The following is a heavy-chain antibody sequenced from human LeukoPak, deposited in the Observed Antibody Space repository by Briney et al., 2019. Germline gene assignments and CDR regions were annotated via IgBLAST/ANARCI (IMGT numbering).Heavy chain of an antibody. Sequence: ASVKVSCTASGYSFTDYYIHWVRQAPGQGLEWVGWINPNSGGTHYAQKFQGRVTMTRDTSISTAYMDLSRLRSDDTAVYYCARAGLVGAVSLAIDYWGQGTLVTVSS. CDR2: INPNSGGT. D-gene: IGHD1-26*01. V-gene: IGHV1-2*02. J-gene: IGHJ4*02. CDR3: ARAGLVGAVSLAIDY. CDR1: GYSFTDYY.